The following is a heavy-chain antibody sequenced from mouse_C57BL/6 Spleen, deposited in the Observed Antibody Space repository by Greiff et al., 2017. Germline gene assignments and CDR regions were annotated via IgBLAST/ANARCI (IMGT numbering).Heavy chain of an antibody. CDR1: GYTFTSYW. J-gene: IGHJ3*01. D-gene: IGHD2-5*01. CDR3: TRGNPAYYRNYEGWFAY. Sequence: VQLQQSGTVLARPGASVKMSCKTSGYTFTSYWMHWVKQRPGQGLEWIGAIYPGNSDTSYNQTFKGKAKLTAVTSASTVYMELSSLTTEDSAVYYWTRGNPAYYRNYEGWFAYGGQGTLVTVSA. V-gene: IGHV1-5*01. CDR2: IYPGNSDT.